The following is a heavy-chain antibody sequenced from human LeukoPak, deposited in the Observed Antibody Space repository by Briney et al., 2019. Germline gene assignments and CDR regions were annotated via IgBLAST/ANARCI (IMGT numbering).Heavy chain of an antibody. V-gene: IGHV1-2*02. CDR2: INPNSGET. CDR1: GYTFTGYY. CDR3: ARGSDYGDYLAAVY. Sequence: ASVNVSCKASGYTFTGYYMHWVRQAPGQGPEWMGWINPNSGETKYAQKFQGRVTMTRDTSISTAYMELSRLTSDDTAVYYCARGSDYGDYLAAVYWGQGTLVTVSS. J-gene: IGHJ4*02. D-gene: IGHD4-17*01.